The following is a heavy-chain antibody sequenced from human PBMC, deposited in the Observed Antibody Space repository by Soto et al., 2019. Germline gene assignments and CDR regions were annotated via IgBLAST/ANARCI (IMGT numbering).Heavy chain of an antibody. CDR3: ARDDYSNFAYYGMDV. CDR1: GDSISSVDHY. CDR2: IYHSGST. Sequence: QVQLQESGPGLVKPSQTLSLTCTVSGDSISSVDHYWSWIRQPPGKGLEWIGYIYHSGSTYYNPSLRSRVTISIDTTKNQFSLRLSSVTVADTAVYYCARDDYSNFAYYGMDVWGQGTTVTVYS. V-gene: IGHV4-30-4*01. J-gene: IGHJ6*02. D-gene: IGHD4-4*01.